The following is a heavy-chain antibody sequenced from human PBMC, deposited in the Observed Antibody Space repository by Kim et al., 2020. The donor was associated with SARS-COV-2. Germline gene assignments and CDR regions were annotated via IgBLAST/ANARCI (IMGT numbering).Heavy chain of an antibody. Sequence: GGSLRLSCAASGFSFSEWWMDWVRQAPGKGPEWVASIDNEGTTTLYPDSVKGGSTISRDNPNNTRYLQMTVLRADETGVYYGTRGGFCGQGSRVTVSA. CDR2: IDNEGTTT. CDR1: GFSFSEWW. V-gene: IGHV3-74*01. CDR3: TRGGF. J-gene: IGHJ4*02.